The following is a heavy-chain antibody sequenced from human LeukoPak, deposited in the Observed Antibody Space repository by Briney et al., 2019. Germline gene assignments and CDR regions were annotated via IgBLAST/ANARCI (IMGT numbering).Heavy chain of an antibody. CDR3: ARYSSSWYYFDY. CDR2: ISAYNGNT. V-gene: IGHV1-18*01. CDR1: GYTFTNYG. Sequence: ASVKVSCKASGYTFTNYGISWVRQAPGQGLEWMGWISAYNGNTNYAQKLQGRVTMTTDTSTSTAYMELRSLRSDDTAVYYCARYSSSWYYFDYWGQGTLVTVFS. J-gene: IGHJ4*02. D-gene: IGHD6-13*01.